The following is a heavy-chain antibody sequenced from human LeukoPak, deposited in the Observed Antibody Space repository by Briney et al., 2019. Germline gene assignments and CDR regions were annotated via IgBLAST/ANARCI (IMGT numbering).Heavy chain of an antibody. J-gene: IGHJ5*02. D-gene: IGHD3-3*01. V-gene: IGHV1-46*01. Sequence: ASVKVSCKASGYTFTSYYMHWVRQAPGQGLEWMGIINPSGGSTSYAQKFQGRVTMTRDTSTSTVYMELSSLSSEDTAVYYCARDEVTIFGVVIHENWFDPWGQGTLVTVSS. CDR3: ARDEVTIFGVVIHENWFDP. CDR1: GYTFTSYY. CDR2: INPSGGST.